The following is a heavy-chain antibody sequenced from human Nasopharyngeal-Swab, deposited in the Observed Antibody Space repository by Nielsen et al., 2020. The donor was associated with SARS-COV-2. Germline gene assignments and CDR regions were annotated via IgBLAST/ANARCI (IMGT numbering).Heavy chain of an antibody. CDR2: MTPNSGNT. CDR3: ARESYDILTGPSYYYGMDV. J-gene: IGHJ6*02. V-gene: IGHV1-8*01. Sequence: ASVKVSCKASGYTFINHDINWVRQSTGQGLEWMGWMTPNSGNTGYAQKFQGRVIMTRDTSTSTAHMELSSLRSEDTAVYYCARESYDILTGPSYYYGMDVWGQGTTVTVSS. D-gene: IGHD3-9*01. CDR1: GYTFINHD.